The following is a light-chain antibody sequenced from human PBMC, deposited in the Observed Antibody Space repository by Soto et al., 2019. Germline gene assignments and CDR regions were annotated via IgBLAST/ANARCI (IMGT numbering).Light chain of an antibody. Sequence: QSALTQSASVSGSPGQSITISCTGTNSDVGNYNLVSWYQQHPDKAPKLIIYEGSKRPSGVSNRFSGSKSGNTASLTISGLQAEDEADYYCCSYAGSSTFVVFGGGTKLTV. CDR2: EGS. CDR1: NSDVGNYNL. CDR3: CSYAGSSTFVV. J-gene: IGLJ2*01. V-gene: IGLV2-23*03.